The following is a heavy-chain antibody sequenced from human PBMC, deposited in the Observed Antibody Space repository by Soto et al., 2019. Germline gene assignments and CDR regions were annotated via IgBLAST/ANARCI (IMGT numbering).Heavy chain of an antibody. CDR2: ISSSSSTI. CDR1: GFTFSSYS. D-gene: IGHD3-16*02. V-gene: IGHV3-48*02. CDR3: AKALGELSPESFDY. Sequence: LRLSCAASGFTFSSYSMNWVRQAPGKGLEWVSYISSSSSTIYYADSVKGRFTISRDNAKNSLYLQMNSLRDEDTAVYYCAKALGELSPESFDYWGQGSLVTVSS. J-gene: IGHJ4*02.